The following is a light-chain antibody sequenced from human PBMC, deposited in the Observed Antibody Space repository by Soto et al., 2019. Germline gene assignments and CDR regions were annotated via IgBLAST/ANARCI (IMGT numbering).Light chain of an antibody. CDR1: QSISSW. CDR3: QQFSSYWT. CDR2: DAS. V-gene: IGKV1-5*01. J-gene: IGKJ1*01. Sequence: DLQMTQSPSTLSASVGDRVTITCRASQSISSWLAWYQQKPGKAPKLLISDASSLESGVPSRFSGDRSGTEFTLTINSLRPEDVATYFCQQFSSYWTFGQGTKVDIK.